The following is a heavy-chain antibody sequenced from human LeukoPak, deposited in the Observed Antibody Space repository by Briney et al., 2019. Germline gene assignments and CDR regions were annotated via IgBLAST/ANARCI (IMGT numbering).Heavy chain of an antibody. J-gene: IGHJ4*02. D-gene: IGHD4-23*01. CDR2: IQSDGSSK. CDR1: GFAFSTYG. V-gene: IGHV3-30*02. Sequence: GGSLRLSCAASGFAFSTYGMHWVRQGPGKGLEWVSFIQSDGSSKHYAESVKGRFTISRDNSKNTVYLQMNSLRVDDTAVFYCAKGLYAGGNTFFDYRGQGTLVIVSS. CDR3: AKGLYAGGNTFFDY.